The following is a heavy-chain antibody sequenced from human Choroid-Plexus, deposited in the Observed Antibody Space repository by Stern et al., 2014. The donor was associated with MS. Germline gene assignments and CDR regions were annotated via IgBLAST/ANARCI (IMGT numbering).Heavy chain of an antibody. CDR1: GYIFTGYY. J-gene: IGHJ6*02. D-gene: IGHD3-3*01. CDR2: INPNTGGT. Sequence: VQLVESGAEVKKPGASVKVSCKTSGYIFTGYYIHWVRQAPGQGLEGMAWINPNTGGTKYAQKFQGRVTMSRDPSISTAYVELSSLTSDDTAVYYCARDQRGITIFGVVTDYYYLGMDVWGQGTTVTVSS. V-gene: IGHV1-2*02. CDR3: ARDQRGITIFGVVTDYYYLGMDV.